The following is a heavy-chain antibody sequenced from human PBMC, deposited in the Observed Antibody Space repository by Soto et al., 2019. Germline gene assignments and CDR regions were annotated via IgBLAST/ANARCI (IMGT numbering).Heavy chain of an antibody. Sequence: EVQLVESGGNLVQPGGSLRLSCAASGFTFSEHYMAWVRQAPGKGLEWVGRTRSKPKSHPTQYVASVKGRFTISRDDSKNSLYLQMNSLKTEDTAVYYCARDNRYGDYWYFDLWGRGTLVTVSS. V-gene: IGHV3-72*01. J-gene: IGHJ2*01. CDR1: GFTFSEHY. D-gene: IGHD4-17*01. CDR2: TRSKPKSHPT. CDR3: ARDNRYGDYWYFDL.